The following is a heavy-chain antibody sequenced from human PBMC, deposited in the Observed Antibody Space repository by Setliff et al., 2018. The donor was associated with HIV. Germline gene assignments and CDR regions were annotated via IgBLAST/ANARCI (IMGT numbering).Heavy chain of an antibody. CDR1: GYTFTDYY. D-gene: IGHD5-12*01. CDR3: ARAHFLVAMTRNWFDP. Sequence: GASVKVSCKASGYTFTDYYLHWVRQGPGQGLEWMGWINPNSGGTNYAQKFQGRVTMTTDTSTNTAHMELIRPRFDDAAVYYCARAHFLVAMTRNWFDPWGQGTLVTVSS. J-gene: IGHJ5*02. V-gene: IGHV1-2*02. CDR2: INPNSGGT.